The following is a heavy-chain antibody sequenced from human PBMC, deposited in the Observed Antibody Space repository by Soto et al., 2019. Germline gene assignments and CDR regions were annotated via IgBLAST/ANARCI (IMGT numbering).Heavy chain of an antibody. CDR1: CESFSGYI. CDR3: ARGLITGSHYSGGWYYFDS. J-gene: IGHJ4*02. D-gene: IGHD6-19*01. V-gene: IGHV4-34*01. CDR2: INHSGSA. Sequence: SDTLSLTCAVYCESFSGYIWTWIRQTPGKGLQWIGQINHSGSASYNPSLKSRVTISVHTSNSQFSLELSSVTAADTAVYYCARGLITGSHYSGGWYYFDSWGQGTQVTVS.